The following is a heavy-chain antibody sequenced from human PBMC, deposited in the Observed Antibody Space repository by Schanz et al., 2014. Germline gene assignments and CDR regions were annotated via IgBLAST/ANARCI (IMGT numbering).Heavy chain of an antibody. V-gene: IGHV3-33*03. CDR2: IWSDGTNE. Sequence: QGQLVESGGGVVQPGKSLRLSCATSGFIFRSFGIHWVRQAPGKGLEWVAVIWSDGTNEYYADSVKGRFTISRDNAKSSLYLQMNSLRAEDTAVYYCARKVVATIGGYYDNWGQGTLVIVSS. CDR1: GFIFRSFG. J-gene: IGHJ4*02. D-gene: IGHD5-12*01. CDR3: ARKVVATIGGYYDN.